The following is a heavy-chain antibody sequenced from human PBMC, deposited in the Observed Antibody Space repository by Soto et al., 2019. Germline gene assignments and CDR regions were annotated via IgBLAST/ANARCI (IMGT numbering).Heavy chain of an antibody. V-gene: IGHV3-53*02. CDR3: ARGWGWHFDI. Sequence: EVQLVETGGGLMQPGGSLRLSCAASGFSVSSNYISWVRQAPGKGLQWLSVVYSGGSGNYADSVKRRSTSSRDNSENTVYLQLNSLRVEETAVYYCARGWGWHFDIWGRGTLVTVSS. CDR2: VYSGGSG. D-gene: IGHD3-16*01. CDR1: GFSVSSNY. J-gene: IGHJ2*01.